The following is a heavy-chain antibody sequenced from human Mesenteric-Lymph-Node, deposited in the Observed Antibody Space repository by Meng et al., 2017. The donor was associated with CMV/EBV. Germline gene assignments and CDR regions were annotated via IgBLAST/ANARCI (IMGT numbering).Heavy chain of an antibody. Sequence: SETLSLTCTVSGGSISSYYWSWIRQPPGKGLEWIGYIYYSGSTNYNPSLKSRVTISVDTSKNQFSLKLSSVTAADTAVYYCARVRRADFWSGYTSYGMDVWGQGTTVTVSS. V-gene: IGHV4-59*01. CDR2: IYYSGST. CDR3: ARVRRADFWSGYTSYGMDV. J-gene: IGHJ6*02. CDR1: GGSISSYY. D-gene: IGHD3-3*01.